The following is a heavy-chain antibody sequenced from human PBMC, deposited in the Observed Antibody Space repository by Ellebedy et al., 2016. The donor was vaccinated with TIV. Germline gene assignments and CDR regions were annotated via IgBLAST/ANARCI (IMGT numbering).Heavy chain of an antibody. D-gene: IGHD2-21*01. CDR2: IDTNTGNP. V-gene: IGHV7-4-1*02. CDR1: GYTFNSYH. CDR3: ARDFCGGAGCHQPGDVLY. J-gene: IGHJ4*02. Sequence: ASVKVSCKASGYTFNSYHIHWVRQAPGQGLEWMGWIDTNTGNPTYSQGFRGQFVFSLDTSVSTAYLQISGLEAEDTAVYYCARDFCGGAGCHQPGDVLYWGQGTRVTVSS.